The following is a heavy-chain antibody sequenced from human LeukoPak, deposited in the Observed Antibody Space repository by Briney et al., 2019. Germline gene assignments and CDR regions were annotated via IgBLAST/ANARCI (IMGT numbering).Heavy chain of an antibody. J-gene: IGHJ5*02. CDR3: ARGVRSSWYGRGNWFDP. CDR1: GGSFSGYY. D-gene: IGHD6-13*01. Sequence: SETLSLTCAVYGGSFSGYYWSWIRQPPGKGLEWIGEINHSGSTNYNPSLKSRVTISVDTSKNQFSLKLSSVTAADTAVYYCARGVRSSWYGRGNWFDPWGQGTLVTVSS. CDR2: INHSGST. V-gene: IGHV4-34*01.